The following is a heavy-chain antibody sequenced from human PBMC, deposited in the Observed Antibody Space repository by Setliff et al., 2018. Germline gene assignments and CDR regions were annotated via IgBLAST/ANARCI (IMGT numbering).Heavy chain of an antibody. CDR3: AIPGYSSGWKFDY. CDR2: IYHSWSA. J-gene: IGHJ4*02. V-gene: IGHV4-39*07. D-gene: IGHD6-19*01. Sequence: SETLSLTCTVSGGSISSSSYYWGWIRQPPGKGLEWIGSIYHSWSADYNPSLKSRVTTSVDKSKNQFSLKLSSVTAADTAVYYCAIPGYSSGWKFDYWGQGTLVTVSS. CDR1: GGSISSSSYY.